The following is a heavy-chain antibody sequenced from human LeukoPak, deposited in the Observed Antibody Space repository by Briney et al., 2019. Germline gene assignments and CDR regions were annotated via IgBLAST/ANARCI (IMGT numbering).Heavy chain of an antibody. V-gene: IGHV4-39*01. D-gene: IGHD5-24*01. J-gene: IGHJ4*02. CDR3: ARHDGYNPYFDY. CDR2: IYYSGST. Sequence: SEILSLTCTVSGGSISSSSYYWGWIRQPPGKGLEWIGSIYYSGSTYYNPSLKSRVTISVDTSKNQFSLKLSSVTAADTAVYYCARHDGYNPYFDYWGQGTLVTVSS. CDR1: GGSISSSSYY.